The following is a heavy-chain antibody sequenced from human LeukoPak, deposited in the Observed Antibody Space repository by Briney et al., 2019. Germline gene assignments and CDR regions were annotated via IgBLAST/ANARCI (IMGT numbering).Heavy chain of an antibody. CDR1: GFSLSSYD. CDR2: ISTSSTFI. Sequence: GGSLRLSCAASGFSLSSYDMNWVRQAPGKGLEWVSSISTSSTFIYYTYSVKGRFTISRDNAKNSLYLQMNSLSAEDMAVYYCARADCSSSTCYLRSSWFDPWGQGTLVTVSS. V-gene: IGHV3-21*01. CDR3: ARADCSSSTCYLRSSWFDP. J-gene: IGHJ5*02. D-gene: IGHD2/OR15-2a*01.